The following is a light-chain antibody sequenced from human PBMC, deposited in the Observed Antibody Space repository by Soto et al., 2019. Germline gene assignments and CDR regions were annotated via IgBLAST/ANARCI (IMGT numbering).Light chain of an antibody. V-gene: IGKV3-20*01. J-gene: IGKJ4*01. Sequence: EIVLTQSPGTLSLSPGERATLSCRASQSVSGTYFAWXXXXXXXAPRLLIYGASSRATGIPDRFTGSGSGTDFTLTISRLEPEDFAVYYCQQYDSSPLTFGGGTKVEIK. CDR3: QQYDSSPLT. CDR2: GAS. CDR1: QSVSGTY.